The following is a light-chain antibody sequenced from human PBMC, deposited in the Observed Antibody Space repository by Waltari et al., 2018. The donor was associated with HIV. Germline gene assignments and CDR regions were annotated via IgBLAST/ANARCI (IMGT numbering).Light chain of an antibody. J-gene: IGKJ2*03. V-gene: IGKV4-1*01. CDR1: QSLLYTSKNKNY. CDR2: WAS. Sequence: DIVMTQSPDSLAVSLGERATINCRSSQSLLYTSKNKNYLAWYQQRPGQPPKLLIYWASTRDSGVPDRFSCSGSGTDFTLTISSLQAEDVAVYYCQQYYSTQYSFGQGTKLEIK. CDR3: QQYYSTQYS.